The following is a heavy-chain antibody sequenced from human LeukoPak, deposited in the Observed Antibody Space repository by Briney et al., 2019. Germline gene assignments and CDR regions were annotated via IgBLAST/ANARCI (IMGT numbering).Heavy chain of an antibody. CDR2: ISGYNGNT. Sequence: GASVKVSCKASGYTFSSYSITWVRQAPGQGLEWMGWISGYNGNTNYAQKLQGRVTMTTDTSTSTAYMELRSLRSDDTAVYYCARETTVTSFDYWGQGTLVTVSS. CDR3: ARETTVTSFDY. V-gene: IGHV1-18*01. CDR1: GYTFSSYS. J-gene: IGHJ4*02. D-gene: IGHD4-17*01.